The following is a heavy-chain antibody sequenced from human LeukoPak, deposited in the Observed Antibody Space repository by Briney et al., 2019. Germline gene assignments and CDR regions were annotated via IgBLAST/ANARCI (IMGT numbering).Heavy chain of an antibody. Sequence: SETLSLTCTVSGYSISSGYYWGWTRQPPGKGLEWIGSIYHSGSTYYNPSLKRRVTISVDTSKNQFSLKLRSVTAADTAVYYCARDRNILTGYYYNWFDPWGQGTLVTVSS. V-gene: IGHV4-38-2*02. J-gene: IGHJ5*02. CDR2: IYHSGST. D-gene: IGHD3-9*01. CDR1: GYSISSGYY. CDR3: ARDRNILTGYYYNWFDP.